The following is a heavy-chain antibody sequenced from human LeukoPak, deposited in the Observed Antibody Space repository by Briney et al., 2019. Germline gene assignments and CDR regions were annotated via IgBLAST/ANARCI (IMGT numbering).Heavy chain of an antibody. J-gene: IGHJ2*01. CDR2: FDPEDGET. D-gene: IGHD5-18*01. Sequence: ASVTVSCKVSGYTLTELSMHWVRQAPGKGLEWMGGFDPEDGETIYAQKFQGRVTMTEDTSTDTAYMELSSLRSEDTAVYYCATDHKAMVTWYFDLWGRGTLVTVSS. CDR1: GYTLTELS. V-gene: IGHV1-24*01. CDR3: ATDHKAMVTWYFDL.